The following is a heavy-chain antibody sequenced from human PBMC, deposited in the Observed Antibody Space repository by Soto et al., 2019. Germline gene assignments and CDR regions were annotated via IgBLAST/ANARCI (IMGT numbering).Heavy chain of an antibody. CDR2: ISGSGVST. D-gene: IGHD3-9*01. Sequence: GALRLSFAASGFTLNYYAMGWVRQAPLKGLEWVSSISGSGVSTYYADSVKVRFTISRDNSKNTIYLQLSSLRAEDTAVYYCATLGFNDILTGYYSEGYWGQGTMVTVSS. CDR1: GFTLNYYA. J-gene: IGHJ4*02. CDR3: ATLGFNDILTGYYSEGY. V-gene: IGHV3-23*01.